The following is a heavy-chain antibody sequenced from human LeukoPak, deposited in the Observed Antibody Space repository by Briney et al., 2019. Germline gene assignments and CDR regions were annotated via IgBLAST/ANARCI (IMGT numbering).Heavy chain of an antibody. CDR1: GFTFSSYS. V-gene: IGHV3-21*01. CDR2: ISTSSSYI. Sequence: PGGSLRLSCAASGFTFSSYSMNWVRQAPGKGLEWVSSISTSSSYINYVDSVKGRFTISRDNAKNSLYLQMNSLRAEDTAVYYCARELVTTIIGDYWGQGTLVTVSS. J-gene: IGHJ4*02. CDR3: ARELVTTIIGDY. D-gene: IGHD5-24*01.